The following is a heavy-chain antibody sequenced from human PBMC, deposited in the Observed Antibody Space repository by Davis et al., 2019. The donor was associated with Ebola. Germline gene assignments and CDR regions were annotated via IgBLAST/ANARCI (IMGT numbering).Heavy chain of an antibody. D-gene: IGHD3-3*01. CDR2: IYSDGTT. J-gene: IGHJ6*03. V-gene: IGHV3-53*01. CDR1: GLTVSRNY. Sequence: PGGSLRLSCAASGLTVSRNYMSWVRQAPGKGLEWVSVIYSDGTTYYGDSVKGRFSISRDNSKNTLYLQMNSLSAEDTAVYYCARARDPSRLFGYYMDVWGKGTAVTVSS. CDR3: ARARDPSRLFGYYMDV.